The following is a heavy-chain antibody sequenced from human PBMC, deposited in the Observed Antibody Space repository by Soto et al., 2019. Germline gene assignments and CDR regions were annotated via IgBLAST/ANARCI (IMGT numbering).Heavy chain of an antibody. CDR3: ARDGAWFGESYFDY. J-gene: IGHJ4*02. V-gene: IGHV4-34*01. Sequence: ETLSLTCAVYGGSFSGYYWSWIRQPPRKGLEWIGEINHSGSTNYNPSLKSRVTISVDTSKNQFSLKLSSVTAADTAVYYCARDGAWFGESYFDYWGQGTLVTVSS. CDR1: GGSFSGYY. D-gene: IGHD3-10*01. CDR2: INHSGST.